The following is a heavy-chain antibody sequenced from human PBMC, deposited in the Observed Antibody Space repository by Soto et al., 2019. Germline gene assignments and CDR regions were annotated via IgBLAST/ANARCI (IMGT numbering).Heavy chain of an antibody. CDR3: ATNGVIFGVMRIFDY. Sequence: SETLSLTCTVSCGSISRGDYYWSGIRQPPGKGLEWIGYIYYSGSTYYNPSLKSQVTISVDTSKNQFSLKLSSVTAADTAVYYCATNGVIFGVMRIFDYWGQGTLVTVSS. CDR2: IYYSGST. CDR1: CGSISRGDYY. D-gene: IGHD3-3*01. J-gene: IGHJ4*02. V-gene: IGHV4-30-4*01.